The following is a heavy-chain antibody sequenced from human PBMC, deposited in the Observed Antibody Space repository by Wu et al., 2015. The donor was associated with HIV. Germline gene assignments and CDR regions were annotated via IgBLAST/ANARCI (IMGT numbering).Heavy chain of an antibody. CDR1: GYAFIRYG. D-gene: IGHD3-10*01. CDR2: ISAYNDNK. CDR3: ARELXFGDKDAFDI. J-gene: IGHJ3*02. Sequence: QVQLVQSGAEVKKPGASVRISCKASGYAFIRYGISWVRQAPGQGLEWLGWISAYNDNKRFAQKFQGRVTLTTDTSTSTGYMELRSLRSDDTAVYYCARELXFGDKDAFDIWGQGTMVTGLF. V-gene: IGHV1-18*04.